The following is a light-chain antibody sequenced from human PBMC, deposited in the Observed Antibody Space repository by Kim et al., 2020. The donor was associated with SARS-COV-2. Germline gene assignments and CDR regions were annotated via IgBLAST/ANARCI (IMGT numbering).Light chain of an antibody. CDR3: AARDDTLSGFL. CDR2: RND. Sequence: QSVLTQPPSASGTPGQRVTISCSGSISNIGSHSVYWYQQFPGTAPKLLIYRNDQRPSGVPDRFSGSKSGTSASLAISGLRSADEADYYCAARDDTLSGFLFGGGTKVT. J-gene: IGLJ1*01. CDR1: ISNIGSHS. V-gene: IGLV1-47*01.